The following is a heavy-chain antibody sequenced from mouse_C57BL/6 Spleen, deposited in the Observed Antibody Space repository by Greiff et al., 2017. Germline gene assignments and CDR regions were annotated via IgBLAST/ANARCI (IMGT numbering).Heavy chain of an antibody. CDR3: ARSEGFDN. V-gene: IGHV1-7*01. Sequence: QVQLKESGAELAKPGASVKLSCKASGYTFTSYWMHWVKQRPGQGLEWIGYINPSSGYTKYNQKFKDKATLTEDKSSSTAYMQLSSLTYEDSAVYDCARSEGFDNRGQGTTLTVSS. CDR1: GYTFTSYW. CDR2: INPSSGYT. J-gene: IGHJ2*01.